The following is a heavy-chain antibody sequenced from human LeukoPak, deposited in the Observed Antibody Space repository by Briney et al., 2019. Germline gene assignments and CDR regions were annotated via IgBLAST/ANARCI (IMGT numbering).Heavy chain of an antibody. J-gene: IGHJ4*02. D-gene: IGHD5-24*01. V-gene: IGHV3-74*01. Sequence: GRSLRLSCAASGFTVSSYVMHWVRQAPGEGLVWVSRINHDGSDITYADSVKGRSTISRDNAKNTLYLQVNSLRADDTAVYYCVGDSNFKIDYWGQGTLVTVSS. CDR1: GFTVSSYV. CDR3: VGDSNFKIDY. CDR2: INHDGSDI.